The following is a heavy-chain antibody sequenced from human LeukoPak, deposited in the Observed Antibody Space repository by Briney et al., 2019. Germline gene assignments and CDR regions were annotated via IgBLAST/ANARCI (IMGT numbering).Heavy chain of an antibody. Sequence: GRSLRLSCAASGYTFSSYAMHWVRQAPGKGLEWVAVISYDGSNKYYADSVKGRFTISRDNSKNTLYLLMNSLRVEDAAVYYCARGRPHGNDYWGQGTLVTVSS. J-gene: IGHJ4*02. V-gene: IGHV3-30-3*01. D-gene: IGHD4-23*01. CDR3: ARGRPHGNDY. CDR2: ISYDGSNK. CDR1: GYTFSSYA.